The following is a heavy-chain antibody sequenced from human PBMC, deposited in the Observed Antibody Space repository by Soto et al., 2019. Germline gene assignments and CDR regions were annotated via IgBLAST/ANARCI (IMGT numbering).Heavy chain of an antibody. CDR1: GFTFDNYA. D-gene: IGHD2-2*01. CDR3: ARRYCITTICSPVDSYMDV. V-gene: IGHV3-23*01. CDR2: TSGSGDIT. J-gene: IGHJ6*03. Sequence: EVQLLESGGDLVQPGGSLRLSCAASGFTFDNYAMNWVRQAPGKGLEWVSGTSGSGDITYYPDSVEGRFTISRDNSKNTLYLQMNSPSAADTAVYYWARRYCITTICSPVDSYMDVWGKGTTVTVSS.